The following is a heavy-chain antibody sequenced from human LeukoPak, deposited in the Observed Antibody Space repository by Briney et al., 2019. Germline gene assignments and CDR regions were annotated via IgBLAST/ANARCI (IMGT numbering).Heavy chain of an antibody. CDR3: ARDAMTTVTSLVNWVDP. CDR2: MNPNSGNT. J-gene: IGHJ5*02. D-gene: IGHD4-17*01. Sequence: ASVKVSCKASGYTFTSYDINWVRQATGQGLEWMGWMNPNSGNTGYAQKLQGRVTVTTDTSTSTAYLELRNLTSDDTAVYYCARDAMTTVTSLVNWVDPWGQGTLVTVSS. CDR1: GYTFTSYD. V-gene: IGHV1-8*02.